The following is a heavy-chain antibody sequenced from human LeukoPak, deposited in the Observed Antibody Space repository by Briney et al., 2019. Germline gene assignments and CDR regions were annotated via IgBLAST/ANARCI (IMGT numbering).Heavy chain of an antibody. CDR1: GGSISSSSYY. Sequence: SETLSLTCTVSGGSISSSSYYWGWIRQPPGKGLEWIGSIYYSGSTYYNPSLKSRVTISVDTSKNQFSLKLSSVTAADTAVYYCAGDRMWYYGMDVWGQGTTVTVS. J-gene: IGHJ6*02. CDR2: IYYSGST. D-gene: IGHD2-21*01. CDR3: AGDRMWYYGMDV. V-gene: IGHV4-39*02.